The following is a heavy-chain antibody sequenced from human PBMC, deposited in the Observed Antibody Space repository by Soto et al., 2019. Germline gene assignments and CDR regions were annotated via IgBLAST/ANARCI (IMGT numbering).Heavy chain of an antibody. CDR3: ARDSGDSGYDLNWFDP. CDR1: GYTFTSYY. CDR2: INPSGGST. D-gene: IGHD5-12*01. Sequence: QVQLVQSGAEVKKPGASVKVSCKASGYTFTSYYMHWVRQAPGQGLEWMGIINPSGGSTSYAQKFQGRVTMTRDTSTSTVYMELSSLRSEDTAVYYCARDSGDSGYDLNWFDPWGQGTLVTVSS. V-gene: IGHV1-46*03. J-gene: IGHJ5*02.